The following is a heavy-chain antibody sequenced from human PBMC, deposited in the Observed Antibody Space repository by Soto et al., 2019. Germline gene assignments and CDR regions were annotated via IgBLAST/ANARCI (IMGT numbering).Heavy chain of an antibody. V-gene: IGHV4-39*01. CDR3: VRLYNFGPGGMDV. J-gene: IGHJ6*02. CDR2: VSYSGNS. D-gene: IGHD1-1*01. Sequence: QLQLLESGPGLVKASETLSLTCTVSGASMNSRTYFWGWIRQPPGRGLGWIGSVSYSGNSHYNPSLKSRGNISIDTPKNQISLKLSSVTAADTAVYYCVRLYNFGPGGMDVWGQGTTVTVSS. CDR1: GASMNSRTYF.